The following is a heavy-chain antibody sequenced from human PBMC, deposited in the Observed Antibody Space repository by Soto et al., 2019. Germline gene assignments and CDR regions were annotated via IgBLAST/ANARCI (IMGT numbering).Heavy chain of an antibody. J-gene: IGHJ4*02. CDR2: ISAYNGNT. D-gene: IGHD6-6*01. Sequence: GPSVKVSCKASGYTFTSYGISWVRQAPGQGLEWMGWISAYNGNTNYAQKLQGRVTMTTDTSTSTAYMELRSLRSDDTAVYYCARRGQYSSSPPLGYWGQGTLVTVSS. CDR3: ARRGQYSSSPPLGY. V-gene: IGHV1-18*01. CDR1: GYTFTSYG.